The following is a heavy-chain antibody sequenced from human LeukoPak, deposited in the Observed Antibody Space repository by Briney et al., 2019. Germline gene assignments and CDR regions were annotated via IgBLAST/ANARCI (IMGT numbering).Heavy chain of an antibody. D-gene: IGHD6-19*01. J-gene: IGHJ3*02. CDR1: GFTFSSYS. Sequence: GGSLRLSCAASGFTFSSYSMNWVRQAPGKGLEWVSSISSSSSYIYYADSVKGRFTISRDNAKNSLYLQMNSLRAEDTAVYYCAREETVAGTFGDAFDIWGQGTMVTVSS. CDR3: AREETVAGTFGDAFDI. CDR2: ISSSSSYI. V-gene: IGHV3-21*01.